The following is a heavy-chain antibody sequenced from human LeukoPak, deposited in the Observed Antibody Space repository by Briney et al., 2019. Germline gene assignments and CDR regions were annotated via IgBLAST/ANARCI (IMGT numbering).Heavy chain of an antibody. CDR2: INPNSGAT. Sequence: GASVKVSCKASGYTFTGYYMHWVRQAPGQGLEWMGWINPNSGATNYAQKFQGRVTMTRDTSISTAYMALSRLRSDDPAVWSCARVTSLDINWLLYLDYWGQGTLVTVSS. J-gene: IGHJ4*02. D-gene: IGHD3-9*01. CDR1: GYTFTGYY. V-gene: IGHV1-2*02. CDR3: ARVTSLDINWLLYLDY.